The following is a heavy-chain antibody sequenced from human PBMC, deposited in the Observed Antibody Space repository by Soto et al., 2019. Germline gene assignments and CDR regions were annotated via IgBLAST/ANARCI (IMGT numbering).Heavy chain of an antibody. J-gene: IGHJ4*02. CDR1: GYTFTSYG. CDR2: ISAYNGNT. V-gene: IGHV1-18*01. D-gene: IGHD3-22*01. Sequence: ASVKVSCKASGYTFTSYGISWVRQAPGQGLEWMGWISAYNGNTNYAQKLQGRVTMTTDTSTSTAYMELRSLRSEDTAVYYCATPLYGYYDSSGYYCWGQGTLVTVSS. CDR3: ATPLYGYYDSSGYYC.